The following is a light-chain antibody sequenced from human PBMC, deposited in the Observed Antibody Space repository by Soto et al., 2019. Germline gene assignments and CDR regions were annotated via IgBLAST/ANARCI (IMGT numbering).Light chain of an antibody. J-gene: IGKJ1*01. V-gene: IGKV3-20*01. CDR2: GAS. CDR3: QQYKSYS. Sequence: EIVLTQFPGTLSSPPGARATLSCRASQSVSSSYLAWYQQKPGQGPRLLIYGASSRATGIRDRFRGSGSGTEFTLTISSLQPDDFATSYCQQYKSYSFGQGTKVEIK. CDR1: QSVSSSY.